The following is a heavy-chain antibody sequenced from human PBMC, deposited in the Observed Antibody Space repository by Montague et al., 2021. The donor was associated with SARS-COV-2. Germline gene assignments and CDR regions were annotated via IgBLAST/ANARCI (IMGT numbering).Heavy chain of an antibody. CDR3: AIYSSGCYVWGFDY. CDR1: GFTFSSYE. Sequence: SLRRSCAASGFTFSSYEMNWVRQAPGKGLEWVSYISSRGSAIYYXXSLKGRFTISRDNAKNSLYLQMNSLRAEDTAIYYCAIYSSGCYVWGFDYWGQGTLVTVSS. CDR2: ISSRGSAI. V-gene: IGHV3-48*03. J-gene: IGHJ4*02. D-gene: IGHD6-19*01.